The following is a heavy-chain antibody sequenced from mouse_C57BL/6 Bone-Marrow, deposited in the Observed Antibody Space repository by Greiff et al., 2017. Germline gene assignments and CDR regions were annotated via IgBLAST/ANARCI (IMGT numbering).Heavy chain of an antibody. V-gene: IGHV3-6*01. J-gene: IGHJ2*01. D-gene: IGHD1-2*01. CDR2: ISYDGSN. CDR1: GYSIPSGYY. Sequence: DVKLQESGPGLVKPSQSLSLTCSVTGYSIPSGYYWNWIRQFPGNKLEWMGYISYDGSNNYNPSLKNRISITRDTSKNQVFLKLNSVTTEDTATYYCASDYYGLFDYWGQGTTLTVSS. CDR3: ASDYYGLFDY.